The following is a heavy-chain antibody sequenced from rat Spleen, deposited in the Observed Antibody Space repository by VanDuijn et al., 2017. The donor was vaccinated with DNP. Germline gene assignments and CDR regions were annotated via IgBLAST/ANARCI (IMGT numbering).Heavy chain of an antibody. CDR1: GFNFNDYW. CDR2: ISTSGSRT. Sequence: EVQLVESGGDLVQPGRSLKLSCAASGFNFNDYWMAWVRQAPKKGLEWVASISTSGSRTYYPDSVKGRFTISRDDAKSSLYLQMNSLKSEDTATYYCARRDYPVPAYWGQGTLVTVSS. CDR3: ARRDYPVPAY. V-gene: IGHV5-7*01. D-gene: IGHD1-4*01. J-gene: IGHJ3*01.